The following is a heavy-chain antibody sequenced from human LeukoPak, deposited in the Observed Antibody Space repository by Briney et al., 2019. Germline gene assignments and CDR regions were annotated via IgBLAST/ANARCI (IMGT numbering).Heavy chain of an antibody. CDR1: GYSFTSYW. D-gene: IGHD2-2*02. J-gene: IGHJ4*02. CDR2: IYPGDSDT. CDR3: ARLGYMTRYYFDY. Sequence: GASLQISCKGSGYSFTSYWIGWVRQMPGKGLEWMGIIYPGDSDTRYSPSFQGQVTISADKSISTAYLQWSSLKASDTAMYYCARLGYMTRYYFDYWGQGTLVTVSS. V-gene: IGHV5-51*01.